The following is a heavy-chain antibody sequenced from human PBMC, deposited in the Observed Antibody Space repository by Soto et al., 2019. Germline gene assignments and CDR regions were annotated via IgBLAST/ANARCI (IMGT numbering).Heavy chain of an antibody. Sequence: EVQLVESGGGLVKPGGSLRLSCAASGFTFSDAWMNWARQAPGKGLEWVGRIKSKAYGGTTDYSAPVKGRFTISRDDSTATMYLQMNSLETEDTGVYYCTSHDATERYFVPYWGQGTLVTVSS. V-gene: IGHV3-15*07. D-gene: IGHD1-1*01. CDR3: TSHDATERYFVPY. CDR1: GFTFSDAW. J-gene: IGHJ4*02. CDR2: IKSKAYGGTT.